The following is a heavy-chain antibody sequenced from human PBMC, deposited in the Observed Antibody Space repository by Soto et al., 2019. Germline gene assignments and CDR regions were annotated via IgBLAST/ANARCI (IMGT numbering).Heavy chain of an antibody. D-gene: IGHD3-22*01. CDR3: ARDPTDSRTSDY. CDR1: VFTVSNNY. J-gene: IGHJ4*02. Sequence: PGGSLRLCCAASVFTVSNNYLSWVRQAPGRGLEWVSVIYSDGRTFYADSVKGRFTISRDNSKNTLYLQMISLRAEDTAVYYCARDPTDSRTSDYWGQGTLVTVSS. CDR2: IYSDGRT. V-gene: IGHV3-66*01.